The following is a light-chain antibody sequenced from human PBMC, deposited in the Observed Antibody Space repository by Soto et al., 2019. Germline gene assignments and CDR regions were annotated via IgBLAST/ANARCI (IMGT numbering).Light chain of an antibody. CDR3: QRTNSFSPT. CDR2: HAS. CDR1: QTLSNW. V-gene: IGKV1-12*01. J-gene: IGKJ2*01. Sequence: DLQMTQSPSSVSASVGDRVTISCRARQTLSNWVALYQQKPGELPILLIFHASNLLSGVPSRFSGSGSVTDFTLSISSVQPEDFAIYYCQRTNSFSPTFAQGTKRVIK.